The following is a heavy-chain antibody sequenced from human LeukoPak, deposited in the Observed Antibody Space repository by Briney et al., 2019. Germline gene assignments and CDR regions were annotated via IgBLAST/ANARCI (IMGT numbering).Heavy chain of an antibody. V-gene: IGHV4-34*01. CDR3: ARGRSGIRYFDWLLRYFDY. Sequence: KTSETLSLTCAVYGGSFSGYYWSWIRQPPGKALEWIREINHSGSTNYNPSLKSRVTISVDTSKNQFSLKLSSVTAADTAVYYCARGRSGIRYFDWLLRYFDYWGQGTLVTVSS. D-gene: IGHD3-9*01. CDR2: INHSGST. J-gene: IGHJ4*02. CDR1: GGSFSGYY.